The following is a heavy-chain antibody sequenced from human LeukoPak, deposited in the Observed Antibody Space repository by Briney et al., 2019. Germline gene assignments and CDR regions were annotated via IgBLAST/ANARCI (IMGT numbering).Heavy chain of an antibody. CDR3: ARLYYYDSSGYSSGDY. CDR1: GGSISSYY. Sequence: SATLSLPFTVSGGSISSYYWSWIRQPPGKGLEWIGYIYYSGSTNYNPSLKSRVTISVDTSKNQFSLKLSSVTAADTAVYYCARLYYYDSSGYSSGDYWGQGTLVTVSS. J-gene: IGHJ4*02. D-gene: IGHD3-22*01. V-gene: IGHV4-59*01. CDR2: IYYSGST.